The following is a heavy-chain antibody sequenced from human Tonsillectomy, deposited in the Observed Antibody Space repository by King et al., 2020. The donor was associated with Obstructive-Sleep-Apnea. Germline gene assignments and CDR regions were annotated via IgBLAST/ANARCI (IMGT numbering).Heavy chain of an antibody. D-gene: IGHD3-10*01. CDR2: IHPSDSNT. Sequence: QLVQSGAEVKKPGESLRISCEGSGYSFTDYWITWVRQMPGKGLEWVGRIHPSDSNTEYGPSFQGHVTISADRSIRHAYLQWTSLQATDTAMYYCVRDGGVDRGQGTLVTVSS. CDR3: VRDGGVD. CDR1: GYSFTDYW. J-gene: IGHJ4*02. V-gene: IGHV5-10-1*01.